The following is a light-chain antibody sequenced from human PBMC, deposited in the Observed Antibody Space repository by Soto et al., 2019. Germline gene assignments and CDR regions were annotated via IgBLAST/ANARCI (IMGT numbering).Light chain of an antibody. Sequence: DIQMTQSPSSLAASVGDRVTITCRASQSGSDNLNWYQQKPGRAPKLLIYAASSLQNGVPTGFSGSGSGTDFTLTISRLRPEDFATYYCQQSFSTPFTFGPGTKLEIK. CDR3: QQSFSTPFT. V-gene: IGKV1-39*01. J-gene: IGKJ2*01. CDR1: QSGSDN. CDR2: AAS.